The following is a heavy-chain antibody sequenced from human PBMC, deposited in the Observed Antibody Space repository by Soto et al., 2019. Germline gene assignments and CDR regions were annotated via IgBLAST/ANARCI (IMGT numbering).Heavy chain of an antibody. CDR3: AGGRGDSIEY. Sequence: SETRSHTCTVSGDCISRYSWNWIRQPPGKEPEYIGYIYYSGTTYYNPSLRGRVTISVDTSTKQFSLKLTSVTAADTAFYYCAGGRGDSIEYWGQGIQVTVSS. CDR1: GDCISRYS. CDR2: IYYSGTT. J-gene: IGHJ4*02. V-gene: IGHV4-59*01. D-gene: IGHD2-15*01.